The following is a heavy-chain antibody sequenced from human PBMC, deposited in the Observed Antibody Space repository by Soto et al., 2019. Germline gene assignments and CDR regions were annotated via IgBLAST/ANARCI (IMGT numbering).Heavy chain of an antibody. Sequence: QAQLVESGGGVVQPGRSLRLSCAASGFTFSSYAMHWVRQAPGKGLEWVAVISYDGSNKYYADSVKGRFTISRDNSKNTLYLQMNSLRAEDTAVYYCAVGLDYWGQGTLVTVSS. V-gene: IGHV3-30-3*01. J-gene: IGHJ4*02. CDR3: AVGLDY. CDR2: ISYDGSNK. D-gene: IGHD1-26*01. CDR1: GFTFSSYA.